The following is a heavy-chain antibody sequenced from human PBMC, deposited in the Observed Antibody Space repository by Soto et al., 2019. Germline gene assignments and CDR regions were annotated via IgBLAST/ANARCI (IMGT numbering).Heavy chain of an antibody. CDR1: GGSISEKY. Sequence: SSETLSLTCIVSGGSISEKYWNWVRQPPGKGLEWIGLIFANGHTDYNPSLKSRVTMSVDASKNQFSLRLTSMTAADTAVYYCVASLAASGLNWLDPWGRGTLVTVSS. J-gene: IGHJ5*02. CDR2: IFANGHT. D-gene: IGHD6-13*01. CDR3: VASLAASGLNWLDP. V-gene: IGHV4-4*07.